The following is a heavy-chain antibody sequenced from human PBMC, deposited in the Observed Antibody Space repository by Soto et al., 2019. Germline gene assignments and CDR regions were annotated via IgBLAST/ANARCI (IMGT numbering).Heavy chain of an antibody. D-gene: IGHD3-22*01. CDR1: RYTFTSYG. CDR2: ISVYNANT. Sequence: GVSVKVCWKASRYTFTSYGISWVRHSPEKGLEWMGSISVYNANTHYAQKLQGRVTMTTDTSTSTAYMERRSLGSDATGVYYCARDLHGRSGDTSSDAFAIGGQGRMVTVSS. J-gene: IGHJ3*02. V-gene: IGHV1-18*04. CDR3: ARDLHGRSGDTSSDAFAI.